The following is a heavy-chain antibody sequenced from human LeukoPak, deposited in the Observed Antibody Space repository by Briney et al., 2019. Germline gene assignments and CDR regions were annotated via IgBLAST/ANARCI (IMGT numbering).Heavy chain of an antibody. CDR2: INPSGGST. Sequence: ASVKVSCKASGYTFTSYDINWVRQAPGQGLEWMGIINPSGGSTSYAQKFQGRVTMTRDMSTSTVYMELSSLRSEDTAVYYCAAATVVTPGMDVWGKGTTVTVSS. J-gene: IGHJ6*04. CDR1: GYTFTSYD. V-gene: IGHV1-46*01. D-gene: IGHD4-23*01. CDR3: AAATVVTPGMDV.